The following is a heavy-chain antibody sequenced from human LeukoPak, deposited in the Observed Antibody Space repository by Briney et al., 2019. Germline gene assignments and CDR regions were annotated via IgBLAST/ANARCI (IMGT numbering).Heavy chain of an antibody. V-gene: IGHV4-59*01. CDR2: IYYSGST. Sequence: SETLSLTCTVSGGSISSYYWSWIRQPPGKGLEWIGYIYYSGSTNYNPSLKSRVTISVDTSKNQFSLKLSSVTAADTAVYYCATYDYGGKGFDYWGQGTLVTVSS. CDR3: ATYDYGGKGFDY. J-gene: IGHJ4*02. CDR1: GGSISSYY. D-gene: IGHD4-23*01.